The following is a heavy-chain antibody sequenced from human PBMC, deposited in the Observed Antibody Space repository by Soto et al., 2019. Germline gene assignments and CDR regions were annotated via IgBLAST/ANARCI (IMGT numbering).Heavy chain of an antibody. CDR2: INVYNGNT. V-gene: IGHV1-18*01. CDR3: ASDTSRAEYDY. Sequence: QVQLVQSGAEVKKPGASVKVSCKASGYTFTSYGISWVRQAPGQGLEWMGWINVYNGNTNYAQKLQGRVTMTTDTSTSTAYLDLRSLRSDDTAVYFCASDTSRAEYDYWGQGTLVTVSS. CDR1: GYTFTSYG. J-gene: IGHJ4*02. D-gene: IGHD3-10*01.